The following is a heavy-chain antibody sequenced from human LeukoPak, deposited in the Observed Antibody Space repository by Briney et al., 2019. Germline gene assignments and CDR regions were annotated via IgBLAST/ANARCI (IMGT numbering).Heavy chain of an antibody. CDR1: GGSFSGYY. J-gene: IGHJ4*02. CDR2: INHSGST. D-gene: IGHD5-12*01. Sequence: MPSETLSLTCAVYGGSFSGYYWSWIRQPPGKGLEWIGEINHSGSTNYNPSLKSRVTISVDTSKNQFSLKLSSVTAADTAVYYCARGFSGYGRHFDYWGQGTLVTVSS. CDR3: ARGFSGYGRHFDY. V-gene: IGHV4-34*01.